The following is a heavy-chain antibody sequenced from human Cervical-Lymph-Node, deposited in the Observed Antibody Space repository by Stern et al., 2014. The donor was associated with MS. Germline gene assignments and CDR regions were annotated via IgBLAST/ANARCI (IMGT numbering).Heavy chain of an antibody. CDR1: GISTISNY. CDR2: IYYTGST. D-gene: IGHD6-25*01. Sequence: VQLVESGPGLVKASGTLSLTCSVSGISTISNYWSWFRQSPGKGLEWIGNIYYTGSTNYNPSLKSRVTMSVDTSKNQFSVKVTSVTAADTAVYYCARLAASNSGPFDYWGQGTLVTVSS. J-gene: IGHJ4*01. CDR3: ARLAASNSGPFDY. V-gene: IGHV4-59*01.